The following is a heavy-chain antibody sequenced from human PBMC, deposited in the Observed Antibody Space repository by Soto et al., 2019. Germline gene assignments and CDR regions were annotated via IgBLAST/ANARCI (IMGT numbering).Heavy chain of an antibody. CDR3: ARGGVATIFGDS. CDR2: IDSSSKTI. CDR1: GFTFSRYS. D-gene: IGHD5-12*01. Sequence: ESGGGLVQPGGSLRVSCAASGFTFSRYSMNWVRHAPGKGLEWLSYIDSSSKTIYYADSVKGRFIISRDNAKNSLYLQMNSLRDEDTAVYHCARGGVATIFGDSWGQGTLVTVSS. J-gene: IGHJ4*02. V-gene: IGHV3-48*02.